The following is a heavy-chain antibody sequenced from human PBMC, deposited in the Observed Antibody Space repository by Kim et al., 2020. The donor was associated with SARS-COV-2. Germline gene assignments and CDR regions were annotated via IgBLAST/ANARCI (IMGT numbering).Heavy chain of an antibody. CDR1: GDSVSSNSAA. J-gene: IGHJ6*02. Sequence: SQTLSLTCAISGDSVSSNSAAWNWIRQSPSRGLEWLGRTYYRSKWYNDYAVSVKSRITINPDTSKNQFSLQLNSVTPEDTAVYYCARGGDWNDDIYYYGMDVWGQGTTVTVSS. CDR2: TYYRSKWYN. CDR3: ARGGDWNDDIYYYGMDV. V-gene: IGHV6-1*01. D-gene: IGHD1-1*01.